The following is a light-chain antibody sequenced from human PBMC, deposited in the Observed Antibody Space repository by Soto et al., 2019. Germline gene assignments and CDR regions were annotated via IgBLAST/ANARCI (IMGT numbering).Light chain of an antibody. CDR1: QSISTY. Sequence: DIQMTQSPSTLSASVGDRVTITCRASQSISTYLAWYQQKPGKAPKLLIYGASSLARGVPSRFSGSGSGTEFTLTISSLQPDDFASYFCQHYSSYSGAFGQGTKVEIK. J-gene: IGKJ1*01. CDR3: QHYSSYSGA. CDR2: GAS. V-gene: IGKV1-5*01.